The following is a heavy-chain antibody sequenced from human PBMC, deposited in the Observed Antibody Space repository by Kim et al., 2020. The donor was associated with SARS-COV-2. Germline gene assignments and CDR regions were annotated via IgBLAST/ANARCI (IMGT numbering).Heavy chain of an antibody. D-gene: IGHD2-2*01. CDR3: AKDRTIVVVPAATFDY. Sequence: DAVKGPFTISRDNAQNTLNRQMNSLRAEDTAVYYCAKDRTIVVVPAATFDYWGQGTLVTVSS. V-gene: IGHV3-30*02. J-gene: IGHJ4*02.